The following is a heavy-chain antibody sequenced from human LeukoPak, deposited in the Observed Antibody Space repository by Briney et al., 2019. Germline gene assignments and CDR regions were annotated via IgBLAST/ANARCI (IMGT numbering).Heavy chain of an antibody. CDR1: GFTVSSNY. D-gene: IGHD3-10*01. Sequence: GGSLRLSCAASGFTVSSNYMSWVRQAPGKGLEWVSVIYSGGSTYYADSVKGRFTISRDNSKNTLYLQMNSLRAEDTAVYYCARAFRGDSPYYFDYWGQEPLVTVSS. V-gene: IGHV3-53*01. J-gene: IGHJ4*02. CDR2: IYSGGST. CDR3: ARAFRGDSPYYFDY.